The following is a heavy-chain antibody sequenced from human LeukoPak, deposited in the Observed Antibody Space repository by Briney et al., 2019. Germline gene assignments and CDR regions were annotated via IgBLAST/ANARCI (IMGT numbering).Heavy chain of an antibody. V-gene: IGHV3-53*01. CDR2: IFSDGGT. Sequence: PGGSLRLSCAASAFTVSFNYMSWVRQAPGKGLDCVSIIFSDGGTSYSDSVKGRFTVSRDNSKNTLYLQMNNLRAEDTAVYYCAAGIYGVRGYSLDYWGQGTLVTVSS. CDR3: AAGIYGVRGYSLDY. D-gene: IGHD3-22*01. CDR1: AFTVSFNY. J-gene: IGHJ4*02.